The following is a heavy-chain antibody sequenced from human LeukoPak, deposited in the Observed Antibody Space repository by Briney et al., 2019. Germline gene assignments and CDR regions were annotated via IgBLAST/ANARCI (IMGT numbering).Heavy chain of an antibody. V-gene: IGHV4-4*02. Sequence: SETLSLTCGVSGGSISNTNWWTWVRPPPGKGLEWIGEVNLQGSANYNPSLKSRVAISVDKSENHISLKLTSVTAADTAVYYCAREGGPYRPLDYSGQGTLVTVAS. CDR1: GGSISNTNW. CDR2: VNLQGSA. CDR3: AREGGPYRPLDY. J-gene: IGHJ4*02.